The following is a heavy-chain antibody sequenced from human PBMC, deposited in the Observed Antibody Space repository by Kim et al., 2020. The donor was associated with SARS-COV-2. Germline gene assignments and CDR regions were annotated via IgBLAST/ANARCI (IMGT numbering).Heavy chain of an antibody. Sequence: GGSLRLSCAASGFTFSSYWMSWVRQAPGKGLEWVANIKQDGSEKYYVDSVKGRFTISRDNAKNSLYLQMNSLRAEDTAVYYCARDQSSSWYGPSWGFDIWGQGTMVTVSS. D-gene: IGHD6-13*01. V-gene: IGHV3-7*01. J-gene: IGHJ3*02. CDR3: ARDQSSSWYGPSWGFDI. CDR1: GFTFSSYW. CDR2: IKQDGSEK.